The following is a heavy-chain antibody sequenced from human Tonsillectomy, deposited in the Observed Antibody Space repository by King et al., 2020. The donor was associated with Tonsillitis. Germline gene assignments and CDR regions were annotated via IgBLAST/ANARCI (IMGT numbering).Heavy chain of an antibody. Sequence: VQLVESGGGVVKPGGSLRLSCAASGVTFSSYGMHWVRQAPGKGLEWVAFIRYDGSNKYYADSVKGRFTISRDNSKNTLYLQMNSLRAEDTAVYYCAKDDPLTTVDYGYWGQGTLVTVSS. D-gene: IGHD4-17*01. CDR2: IRYDGSNK. CDR3: AKDDPLTTVDYGY. J-gene: IGHJ4*02. CDR1: GVTFSSYG. V-gene: IGHV3-30*02.